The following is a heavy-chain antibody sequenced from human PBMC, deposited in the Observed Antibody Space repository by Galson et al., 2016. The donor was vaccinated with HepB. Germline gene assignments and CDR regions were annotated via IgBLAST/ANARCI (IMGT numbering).Heavy chain of an antibody. CDR3: AGSYLSSDGYTYSFGV. V-gene: IGHV1-2*02. D-gene: IGHD3-16*02. CDR1: GYALAGYY. J-gene: IGHJ3*01. Sequence: SVKVSCKASGYALAGYYIHWVRQAPGQGLEWIGWMNPNSGGTNYAQKFQGRVTMTRDTSISTDYMELTRLTSDDTAVYYCAGSYLSSDGYTYSFGVWGQGTIVTVSS. CDR2: MNPNSGGT.